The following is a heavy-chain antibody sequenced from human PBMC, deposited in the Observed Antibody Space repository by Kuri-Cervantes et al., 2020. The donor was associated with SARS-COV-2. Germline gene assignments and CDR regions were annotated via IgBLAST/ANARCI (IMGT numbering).Heavy chain of an antibody. J-gene: IGHJ4*02. Sequence: GESLKISCAASGFTFSSYGMHWVRQAPGKGLEWVAFIRYDGGNKYYADSVKGRFTISRGNSKNTLYLQMNSLRAEDTAVYYCAKDKSVNFAKNYFDYWGQGTLVTVSS. CDR1: GFTFSSYG. V-gene: IGHV3-30*02. CDR3: AKDKSVNFAKNYFDY. D-gene: IGHD3-9*01. CDR2: IRYDGGNK.